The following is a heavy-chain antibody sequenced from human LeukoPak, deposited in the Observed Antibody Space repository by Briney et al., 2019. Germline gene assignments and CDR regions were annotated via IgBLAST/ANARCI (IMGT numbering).Heavy chain of an antibody. D-gene: IGHD3-9*01. Sequence: GGSLRLSCAASGFTFSSYWMSWVRQAPGKGLEWVANIKQDGNEKYYVDSVKGRFTISRDNAKNSLYLQMNSLRAEDTAVYYCARGGWTLRYFDWLLYWGQGTLVTVSS. CDR3: ARGGWTLRYFDWLLY. CDR2: IKQDGNEK. V-gene: IGHV3-7*01. CDR1: GFTFSSYW. J-gene: IGHJ4*02.